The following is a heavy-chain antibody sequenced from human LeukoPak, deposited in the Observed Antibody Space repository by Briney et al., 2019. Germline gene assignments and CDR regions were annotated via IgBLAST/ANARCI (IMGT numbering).Heavy chain of an antibody. Sequence: GGSLRLSCAVSGFIFSNYAMYWVRQAPGKGLEWVSAISGSGGSTYYADSVKGRFTISRDNSKNTLYLQMNSLRAEDTALYYCARVVYDFWSAYDYWGQGTLVTVSS. V-gene: IGHV3-23*01. CDR2: ISGSGGST. J-gene: IGHJ4*02. CDR1: GFIFSNYA. CDR3: ARVVYDFWSAYDY. D-gene: IGHD3-3*01.